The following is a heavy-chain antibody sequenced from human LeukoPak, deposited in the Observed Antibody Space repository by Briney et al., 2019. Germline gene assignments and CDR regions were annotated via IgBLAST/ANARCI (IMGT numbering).Heavy chain of an antibody. V-gene: IGHV1-69*13. CDR3: ARASYYYEKRNYYYYMDV. D-gene: IGHD3-22*01. CDR2: IIPIFGTA. J-gene: IGHJ6*03. CDR1: GGTFSSYA. Sequence: GASVKVSCKASGGTFSSYAISWVRQAPGQGLEWMGGIIPIFGTANYAQKFQGRVTITADESTSTAYMELSSLRSEDTAVYYCARASYYYEKRNYYYYMDVWGKGTTVTVSS.